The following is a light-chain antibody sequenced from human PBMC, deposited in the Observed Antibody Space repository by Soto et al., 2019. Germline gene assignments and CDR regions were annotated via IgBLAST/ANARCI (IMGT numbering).Light chain of an antibody. CDR1: QSISSW. V-gene: IGKV1-5*01. CDR3: LQYNNWPT. CDR2: DAS. J-gene: IGKJ1*01. Sequence: DIQMTQSPSTLSASVGDRVTITCRASQSISSWLAWYQQKPGKAPKLLIYDASSLESGVPSRFSGSGSGTEFTLTISSLQPEDSATYYCLQYNNWPTFGQGTKVDIK.